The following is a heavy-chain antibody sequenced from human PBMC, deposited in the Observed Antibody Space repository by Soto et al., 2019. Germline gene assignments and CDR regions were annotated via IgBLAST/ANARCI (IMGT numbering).Heavy chain of an antibody. Sequence: ASVKVSCKASGYTFTSYYMHWVRQAPGQGLEWMGIINPSGGSTSYAQKFQGRVTMTRDTSTSTVYMELSSLRSEDTAVYYCARSRSLKVVPAASTISYYYYGMDVWGQGTTVTVSS. CDR2: INPSGGST. CDR3: ARSRSLKVVPAASTISYYYYGMDV. CDR1: GYTFTSYY. D-gene: IGHD2-2*01. J-gene: IGHJ6*02. V-gene: IGHV1-46*01.